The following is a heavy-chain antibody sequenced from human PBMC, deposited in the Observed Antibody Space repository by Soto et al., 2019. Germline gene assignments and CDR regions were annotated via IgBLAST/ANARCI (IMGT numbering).Heavy chain of an antibody. J-gene: IGHJ6*02. CDR2: IKTNTEGGTT. V-gene: IGHV3-15*07. CDR3: TTWSVEGV. D-gene: IGHD2-15*01. Sequence: EVQLVESGGGFIYPGGSLRLSCAASGLTISNAWMNWVRQAPGKGLEWVGRIKTNTEGGTTDYAAAVKGRFTVSREDSKNTLDLQMVSLNTGDTAVYYGTTWSVEGVWGQGTTVTVSS. CDR1: GLTISNAW.